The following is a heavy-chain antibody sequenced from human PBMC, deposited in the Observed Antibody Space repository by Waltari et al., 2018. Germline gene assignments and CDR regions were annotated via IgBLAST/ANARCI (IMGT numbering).Heavy chain of an antibody. V-gene: IGHV3-20*04. CDR1: GFMSNDFG. Sequence: EVQLAESGGAVVRPGGSLSLTCVAFGFMSNDFGMSWVRRVPGKGLEWVSGITWNGGIISYSDSVKGRFTITRDNDKNSLSLQMTSLRVEDTALYYCARYLNWGLPRFDNWGQGTQVTVSS. CDR3: ARYLNWGLPRFDN. D-gene: IGHD3-16*01. CDR2: ITWNGGII. J-gene: IGHJ4*02.